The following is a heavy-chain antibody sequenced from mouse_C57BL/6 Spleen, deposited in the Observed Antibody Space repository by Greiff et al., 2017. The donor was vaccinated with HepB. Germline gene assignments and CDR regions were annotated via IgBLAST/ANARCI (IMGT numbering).Heavy chain of an antibody. V-gene: IGHV5-16*01. CDR3: ARDPPYYYGSAMDY. CDR1: GFTFSDYY. D-gene: IGHD1-1*01. Sequence: EVKLMESEGGLVQPGSSMKLSCTASGFTFSDYYMAWVRQVPEKGLEWVANINYDGSSTYYLDSLKSRFIISKDNAKNILYLQMSSLKSEDTATYYCARDPPYYYGSAMDYWGQGTSVTVSS. CDR2: INYDGSST. J-gene: IGHJ4*01.